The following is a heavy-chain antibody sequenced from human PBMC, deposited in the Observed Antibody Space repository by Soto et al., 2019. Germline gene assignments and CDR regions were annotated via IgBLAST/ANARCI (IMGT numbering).Heavy chain of an antibody. CDR2: IYHSGST. Sequence: PSETLSLTCGVSGGSISTYYWSWIRQPPGKELEWIGYIYHSGSTNYNPSLKSRVTMSVDTSKNQFSLKLRSVTAADTAVYYCARTQKAGGYDILTGYLSYYFDYWGQGTLVTVSS. V-gene: IGHV4-59*01. CDR1: GGSISTYY. J-gene: IGHJ4*02. CDR3: ARTQKAGGYDILTGYLSYYFDY. D-gene: IGHD3-9*01.